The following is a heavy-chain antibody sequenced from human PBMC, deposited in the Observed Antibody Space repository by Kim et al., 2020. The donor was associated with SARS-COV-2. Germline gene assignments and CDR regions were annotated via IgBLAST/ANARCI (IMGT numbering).Heavy chain of an antibody. CDR1: GGSISSGDYY. CDR3: ARVVPAASVFDP. Sequence: SETLSLTCTVSGGSISSGDYYWSWIRQPPGKGLEWIGYIYYSGSTYYNPSLKSRVTISVDTSKNQFSLKLSSVTAADTAVYYCARVVPAASVFDPWGQGTLVTVSS. CDR2: IYYSGST. D-gene: IGHD2-2*01. V-gene: IGHV4-30-4*01. J-gene: IGHJ5*02.